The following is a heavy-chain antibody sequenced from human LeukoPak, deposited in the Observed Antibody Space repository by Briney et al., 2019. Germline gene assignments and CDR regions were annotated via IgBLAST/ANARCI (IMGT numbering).Heavy chain of an antibody. CDR1: GFTFSSYE. V-gene: IGHV3-48*03. CDR3: ARLSIVFEIYDILTGYQSNGNWFDP. CDR2: ISSSGSTI. Sequence: PGGSLRLSCAASGFTFSSYEMNWVRQAPGKGLEWVSYISSSGSTIYYADSVKGRFTISRDNAKNSLYLQINSLRAEDTAVYYCARLSIVFEIYDILTGYQSNGNWFDPWGQGTLVTVSS. D-gene: IGHD3-9*01. J-gene: IGHJ5*02.